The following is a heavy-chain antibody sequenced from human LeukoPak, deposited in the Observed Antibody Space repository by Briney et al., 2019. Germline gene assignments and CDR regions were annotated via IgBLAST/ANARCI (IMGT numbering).Heavy chain of an antibody. CDR2: IIPIFGTA. V-gene: IGHV1-69*13. J-gene: IGHJ4*02. D-gene: IGHD2-15*01. CDR1: GGTFSSYA. Sequence: ASVKVSCKASGGTFSSYAISWVRQAPGQGLEWMGGIIPIFGTANYAQKFQGRVTITADESTSTAYMELSSLRSEDTAVYYCARDLGCSGGSCYSGYWGQGTLVTASS. CDR3: ARDLGCSGGSCYSGY.